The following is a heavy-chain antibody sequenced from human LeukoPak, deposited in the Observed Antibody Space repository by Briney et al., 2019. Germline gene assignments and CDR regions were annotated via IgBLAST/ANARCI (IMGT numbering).Heavy chain of an antibody. CDR3: ARDHCSGGSCYFPLDY. CDR2: TYISGNT. V-gene: IGHV4-4*07. D-gene: IGHD2-15*01. CDR1: GGSITNYY. Sequence: PSETLSLTCTVSGGSITNYYWSWIRQPAGRGLEWIGRTYISGNTNYNPSLKSRVTMSVDTSKNQFSLKLSSVTAADTAVYYCARDHCSGGSCYFPLDYWGQGTLVTVSS. J-gene: IGHJ4*02.